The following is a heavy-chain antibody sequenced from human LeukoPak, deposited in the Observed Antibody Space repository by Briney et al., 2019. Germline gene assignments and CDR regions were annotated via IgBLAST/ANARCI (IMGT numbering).Heavy chain of an antibody. CDR1: GGSISSYY. J-gene: IGHJ4*02. D-gene: IGHD5-24*01. Sequence: PSETLSLTCTVSGGSISSYYWSWIRQPPGKGLEWIGYIYYSGSTNYNPSLKSRVTISVDTSKNQFSLKLSSVTAADTAVYYCARDFFGDGYNYGYWGQGTLVTVSS. CDR3: ARDFFGDGYNYGY. V-gene: IGHV4-59*01. CDR2: IYYSGST.